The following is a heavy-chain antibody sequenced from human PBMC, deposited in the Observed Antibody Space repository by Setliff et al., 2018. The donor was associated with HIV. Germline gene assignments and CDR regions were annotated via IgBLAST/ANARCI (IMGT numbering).Heavy chain of an antibody. Sequence: PGGSLRLSCAASGFSFSSYCMHWVRQAPGKGLEWVAVISSDGSEKKYADSVRGRFTISRENANNSLYLQMNSLRAEDTAVYYCARDEPTGGIDYWGQGTLVTVSS. CDR2: ISSDGSEK. J-gene: IGHJ4*02. CDR1: GFSFSSYC. D-gene: IGHD3-16*01. CDR3: ARDEPTGGIDY. V-gene: IGHV3-33*05.